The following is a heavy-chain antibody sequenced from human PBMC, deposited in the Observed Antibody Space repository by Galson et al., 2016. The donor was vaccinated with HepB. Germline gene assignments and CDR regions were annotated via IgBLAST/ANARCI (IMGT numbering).Heavy chain of an antibody. J-gene: IGHJ2*01. CDR2: IGTAGDT. CDR3: ARGAARPGDWYFDL. Sequence: CAASGFTFSSYDMHWVRRATGKGLEWVSTIGTAGDTYYPGSVKGRFTLSRENAKNSLYLQMNSLRAGDTAVYYCARGAARPGDWYFDLWGRGTLVTVSS. CDR1: GFTFSSYD. D-gene: IGHD6-6*01. V-gene: IGHV3-13*04.